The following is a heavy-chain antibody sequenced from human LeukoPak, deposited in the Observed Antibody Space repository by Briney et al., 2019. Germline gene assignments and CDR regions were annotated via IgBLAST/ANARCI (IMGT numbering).Heavy chain of an antibody. CDR2: ISGSGGST. CDR3: AKGRGKYSSSSRTPFDY. Sequence: PGGSLRLSCAASGFTFSSYAMSWVRQAPGKGLEWVSAISGSGGSTYYADSVKGRFTISRDNSKNTLYLQMNSLRVEDTAVYYCAKGRGKYSSSSRTPFDYWGQGTLVTVSS. D-gene: IGHD6-6*01. J-gene: IGHJ4*02. CDR1: GFTFSSYA. V-gene: IGHV3-23*01.